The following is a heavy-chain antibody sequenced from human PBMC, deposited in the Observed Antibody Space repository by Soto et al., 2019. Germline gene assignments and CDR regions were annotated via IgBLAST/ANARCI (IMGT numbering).Heavy chain of an antibody. V-gene: IGHV4-59*08. CDR3: ARRYGGTFDY. CDR2: IYYSGST. J-gene: IGHJ4*02. Sequence: PSETLSLTCTVSGGSISSYYWSWIRQPPGKGLEWIGYIYYSGSTNYNPSLKSRDTISVDTSKNQFSLKLSSVTAADTAVYYCARRYGGTFDYWGQGILVTVSS. D-gene: IGHD2-15*01. CDR1: GGSISSYY.